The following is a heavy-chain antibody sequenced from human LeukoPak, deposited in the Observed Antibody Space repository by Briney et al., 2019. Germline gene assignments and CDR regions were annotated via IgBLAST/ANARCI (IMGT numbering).Heavy chain of an antibody. J-gene: IGHJ5*02. CDR2: ISGSGDST. D-gene: IGHD2-2*01. CDR1: GFTFSSYA. V-gene: IGHV3-23*01. Sequence: PGGSLRLSCAGSGFTFSSYAMTWVRQAPGKGLEWVSAISGSGDSTYYADSVKGRFTISRDNSKNTLYLQMNSLRPEDTAVYYCVTRGYCSGTSCYAPQPWGQGTLVTVSS. CDR3: VTRGYCSGTSCYAPQP.